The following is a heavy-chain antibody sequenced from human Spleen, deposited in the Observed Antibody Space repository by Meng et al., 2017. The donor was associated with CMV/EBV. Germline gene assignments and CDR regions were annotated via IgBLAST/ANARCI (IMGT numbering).Heavy chain of an antibody. Sequence: SGGAISSGNCRWGWNRQPPGKGLEWIGSLYYSGSTYLSPNLKSRVTIAVDTSKNQFSLKMNSVTAADTAVYYCARGLVAGNTGRRFDPWGQGTLVTVSS. CDR1: GGAISSGNCR. J-gene: IGHJ5*02. CDR3: ARGLVAGNTGRRFDP. D-gene: IGHD6-19*01. CDR2: LYYSGST. V-gene: IGHV4-39*07.